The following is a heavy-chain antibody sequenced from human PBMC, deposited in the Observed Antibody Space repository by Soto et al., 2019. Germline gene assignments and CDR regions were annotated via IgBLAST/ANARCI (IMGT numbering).Heavy chain of an antibody. CDR3: AKETSLGPYYYGSGSYYGSYYFDY. CDR1: GFTFSSYG. Sequence: GGSLRLSCAASGFTFSSYGMHWVRQAPGKGLEWVAVISYDGSNKYYADSVKGRFTISRDNSKNTLYLQMNSLRAEDTAVYYCAKETSLGPYYYGSGSYYGSYYFDYWGQGTLVTVSS. J-gene: IGHJ4*02. V-gene: IGHV3-30*18. D-gene: IGHD3-10*01. CDR2: ISYDGSNK.